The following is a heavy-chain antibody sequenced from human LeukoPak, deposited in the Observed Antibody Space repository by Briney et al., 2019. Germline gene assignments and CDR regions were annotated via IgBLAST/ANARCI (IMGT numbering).Heavy chain of an antibody. CDR1: GGTFSSYA. D-gene: IGHD4-17*01. V-gene: IGHV1-69*13. CDR2: IIPIFGTA. J-gene: IGHJ4*02. CDR3: ATNRIRYGDFPDFGVDY. Sequence: SVKVSCKASGGTFSSYAISWVRQAPGQGLEWMGGIIPIFGTANYAQKFQGRVTITADESTSTAYMELSSLRSEDTAVYYCATNRIRYGDFPDFGVDYWGQGTLVTVSS.